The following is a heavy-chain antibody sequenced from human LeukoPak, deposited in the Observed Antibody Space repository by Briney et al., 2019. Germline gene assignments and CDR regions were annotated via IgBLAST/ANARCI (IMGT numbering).Heavy chain of an antibody. Sequence: GGSLRLSCAASGFTVTSSYMSWVRQAPGKGLEWVSVIYSGGSTYYADSVKGRFTISRDNSKNSLFLQMTSLRAEDTALYYCVYGDFVRTVNYFDYWGQGTLVTVSS. D-gene: IGHD4-17*01. J-gene: IGHJ4*02. V-gene: IGHV3-66*01. CDR1: GFTVTSSY. CDR2: IYSGGST. CDR3: VYGDFVRTVNYFDY.